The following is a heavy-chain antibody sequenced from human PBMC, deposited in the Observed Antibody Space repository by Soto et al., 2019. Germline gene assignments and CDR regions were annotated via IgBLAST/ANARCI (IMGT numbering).Heavy chain of an antibody. J-gene: IGHJ6*02. CDR2: IYSGGST. V-gene: IGHV3-53*05. CDR1: GFTVSSNY. Sequence: GGSLRLSCAASGFTVSSNYMSWVRQAPGKGPEWVSVIYSGGSTYYADSVKGRFTISRDNSKNTLYLQMNSLRAEDTAVYYCAKPTGPYCGGDCYPQGYYYYYGMDVWGQGTTVTVSS. CDR3: AKPTGPYCGGDCYPQGYYYYYGMDV. D-gene: IGHD2-21*02.